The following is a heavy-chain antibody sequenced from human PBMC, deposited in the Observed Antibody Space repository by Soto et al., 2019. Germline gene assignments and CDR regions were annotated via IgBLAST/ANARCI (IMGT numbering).Heavy chain of an antibody. D-gene: IGHD3-3*01. CDR2: IKSKTDGGTT. J-gene: IGHJ6*02. CDR1: GFTFSNAW. Sequence: SGGSLRLSCAASGFTFSNAWMNWVRQAPGKGLEWVGRIKSKTDGGTTDYAAPVKGRFTISRDDSKNTLYLQMNSLKTEDTAVYYCTTESNYDFWSGYFVNYYYGMDVWGQGTTVTVSS. V-gene: IGHV3-15*07. CDR3: TTESNYDFWSGYFVNYYYGMDV.